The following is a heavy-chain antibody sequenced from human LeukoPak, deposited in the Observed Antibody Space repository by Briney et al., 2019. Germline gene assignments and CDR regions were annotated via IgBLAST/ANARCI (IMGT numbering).Heavy chain of an antibody. CDR3: ATEVTD. CDR2: VSGYNGNT. J-gene: IGHJ4*02. CDR1: GYTFTSYG. D-gene: IGHD5-18*01. V-gene: IGHV1-18*01. Sequence: ASVKVSCKASGYTFTSYGISWVRQAPGQGLEWMGWVSGYNGNTDYAQNLQGRVTMTTDTSTSTAYMELRSLRSDDTAVYYCATEVTDWGQGTLVTVSS.